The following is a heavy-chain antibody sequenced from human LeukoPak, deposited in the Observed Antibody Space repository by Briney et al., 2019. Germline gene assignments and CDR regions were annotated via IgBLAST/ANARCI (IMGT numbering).Heavy chain of an antibody. CDR1: GFTFSNYA. CDR2: ISYDGRNK. CDR3: ARSLVVGATYPYR. Sequence: GGSLRLSCAASGFTFSNYAMHWVRQAPGKGLEWMSVISYDGRNKYFADSVKGRFTLSRDNSKNTLYLQMNNLRAEDTAVYYCARSLVVGATYPYRWGQGTLVTVSS. D-gene: IGHD1-26*01. J-gene: IGHJ5*02. V-gene: IGHV3-30*04.